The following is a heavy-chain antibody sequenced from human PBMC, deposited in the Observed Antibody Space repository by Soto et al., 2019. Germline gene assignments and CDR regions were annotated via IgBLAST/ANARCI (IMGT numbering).Heavy chain of an antibody. V-gene: IGHV1-69*01. J-gene: IGHJ4*02. CDR2: LIPIFGTA. CDR1: GGTFSSYA. Sequence: QVQLVQSGAEVKKPGSSVKVSCKASGGTFSSYAISWVRQAPGQGLEWMGGLIPIFGTANYAQKFQGRVTITADESTSTAYMELSSLRSEDTAVYYCARSRDPGARLYYFDYWGQGTLVTVSS. D-gene: IGHD1-26*01. CDR3: ARSRDPGARLYYFDY.